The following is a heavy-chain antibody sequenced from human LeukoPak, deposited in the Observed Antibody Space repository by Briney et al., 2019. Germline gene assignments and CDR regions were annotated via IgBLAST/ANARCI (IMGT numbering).Heavy chain of an antibody. D-gene: IGHD4-23*01. CDR1: GYTFTSYG. Sequence: ASVKVSCKASGYTFTSYGISWVRQAPGQGLEWMGWISAYNGNTNYAQKLQGRVTMTTDTSTSTAYMELRSLRSDDTAVYYCAKSPDYGGNAYFQHWGQGTLVTVSS. J-gene: IGHJ1*01. CDR2: ISAYNGNT. CDR3: AKSPDYGGNAYFQH. V-gene: IGHV1-18*01.